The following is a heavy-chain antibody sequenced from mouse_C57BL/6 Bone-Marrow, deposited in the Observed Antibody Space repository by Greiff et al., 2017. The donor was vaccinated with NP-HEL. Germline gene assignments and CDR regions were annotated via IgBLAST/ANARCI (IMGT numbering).Heavy chain of an antibody. V-gene: IGHV1-64*01. CDR3: ARGDSSKVYYYAMDY. Sequence: QVQLQQPGAELVKPGASVKLSCKASGYTFTSYWMLWVKQRPGQGLEWIGMIHPNSGSTNYNEKFKSKATLTVDKSSSTAYMQLSSLTSEDSAVYYCARGDSSKVYYYAMDYWGQGTSVTVSS. CDR2: IHPNSGST. D-gene: IGHD3-2*02. CDR1: GYTFTSYW. J-gene: IGHJ4*01.